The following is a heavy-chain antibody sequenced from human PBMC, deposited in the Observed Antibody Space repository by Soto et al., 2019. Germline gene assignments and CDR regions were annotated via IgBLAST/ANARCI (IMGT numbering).Heavy chain of an antibody. D-gene: IGHD2-21*01. V-gene: IGHV1-69*02. CDR2: IIPIQGRA. CDR3: AKSLLFVDHAYMDV. J-gene: IGHJ6*03. CDR1: GGSFISYT. Sequence: QVQLVQSGAEVKKPGSSVKVSCEASGGSFISYTFTWVRQAPGQGLEWMGRIIPIQGRANYALKLQDRVTFTADRSTKTVYMELRSLRPEDTAVYYCAKSLLFVDHAYMDVWGKGTTVTVSS.